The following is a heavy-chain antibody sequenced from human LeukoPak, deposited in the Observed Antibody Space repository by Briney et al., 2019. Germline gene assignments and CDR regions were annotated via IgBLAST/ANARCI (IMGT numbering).Heavy chain of an antibody. V-gene: IGHV3-74*01. CDR3: ARGPRYCSSTSCETFDY. D-gene: IGHD2-2*01. J-gene: IGHJ4*02. CDR1: GFTFSSYW. CDR2: INSDGSST. Sequence: PGGSLRLSCAASGFTFSSYWMHWVRQAPGKGLVWVSRINSDGSSTSYADSLKGRFTISRDNAKNTLYLQMNSLRAEDTAVYYCARGPRYCSSTSCETFDYWGQGTLVTVSS.